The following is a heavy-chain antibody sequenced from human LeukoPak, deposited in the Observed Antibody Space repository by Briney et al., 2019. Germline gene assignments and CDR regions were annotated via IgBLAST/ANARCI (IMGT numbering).Heavy chain of an antibody. CDR2: IYYSGST. CDR3: ASGNYGDYVPGWDY. V-gene: IGHV4-59*08. D-gene: IGHD4-17*01. Sequence: SETLSLTCTVSGGSISSYYWSWIRQPPGKGLEWIGYIYYSGSTNYNPSLKSRVTISVDTSKNQFSLKLSSVTAADTAMYYCASGNYGDYVPGWDYWGQGTLVTVSS. J-gene: IGHJ4*02. CDR1: GGSISSYY.